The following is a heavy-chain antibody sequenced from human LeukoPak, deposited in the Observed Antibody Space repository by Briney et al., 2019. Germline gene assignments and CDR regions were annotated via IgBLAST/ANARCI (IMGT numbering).Heavy chain of an antibody. J-gene: IGHJ4*02. CDR1: GFTFSSYA. D-gene: IGHD2-15*01. Sequence: GGSLRLSCAASGFTFSSYAMSWVRQAPGKGLEWVSAISGSGGSTYYADSVKGRFTISRDNSKNTLYLQMNSLRAEDTAVYYCAKDGPYCSGGSCYFPDYWGQGTLVTVSS. CDR3: AKDGPYCSGGSCYFPDY. CDR2: ISGSGGST. V-gene: IGHV3-23*01.